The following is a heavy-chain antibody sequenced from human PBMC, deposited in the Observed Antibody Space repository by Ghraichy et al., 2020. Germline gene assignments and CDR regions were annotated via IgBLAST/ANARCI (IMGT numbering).Heavy chain of an antibody. J-gene: IGHJ4*02. CDR1: GYTFTSYD. V-gene: IGHV1-8*01. CDR3: ARVIWDSGSYYGDY. Sequence: ASVKVSCKASGYTFTSYDINWVRQATGQGLEWMGSMNPNSGNTGYAQKFQGRVTMTRNTSISTAYMELSSLRSEDTAVYYCARVIWDSGSYYGDYWGQGTLVTVSS. CDR2: MNPNSGNT. D-gene: IGHD1-26*01.